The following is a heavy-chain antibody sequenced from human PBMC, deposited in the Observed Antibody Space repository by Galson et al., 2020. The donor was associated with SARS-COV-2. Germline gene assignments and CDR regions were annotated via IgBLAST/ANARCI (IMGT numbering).Heavy chain of an antibody. Sequence: GGSLRLSCVGSGFTVSRKYMSWVRQAPGKGLEWVSLIYSVDSTSYAASVKGRFTISRDISKSTLYLQMNSLRAEDTAVYYCARGPSKYYLDSWGQGTLVTVSS. J-gene: IGHJ4*02. D-gene: IGHD2-2*01. CDR1: GFTVSRKY. CDR3: ARGPSKYYLDS. CDR2: IYSVDST. V-gene: IGHV3-53*01.